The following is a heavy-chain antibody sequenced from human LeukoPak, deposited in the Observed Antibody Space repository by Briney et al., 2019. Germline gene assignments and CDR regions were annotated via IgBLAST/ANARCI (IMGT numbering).Heavy chain of an antibody. Sequence: PGGSLRLSCAASGFTFSNYWMSWVRQAPGKGLERVANIKQDASEKYYVNSVKGRFTIFRDNAKNSLNLQMNSLRPEDTAVYYCARDGWRFGELSDYWGQGTLVTVSS. V-gene: IGHV3-7*04. CDR1: GFTFSNYW. CDR2: IKQDASEK. J-gene: IGHJ4*02. CDR3: ARDGWRFGELSDY. D-gene: IGHD3-10*01.